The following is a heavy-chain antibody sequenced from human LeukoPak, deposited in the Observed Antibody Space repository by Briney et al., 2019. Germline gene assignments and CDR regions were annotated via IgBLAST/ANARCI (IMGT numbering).Heavy chain of an antibody. CDR1: GYTLTELS. J-gene: IGHJ4*02. V-gene: IGHV1-24*01. CDR3: ATKFGSGYYFRARRYFDY. CDR2: FDPEDGET. D-gene: IGHD3-22*01. Sequence: ASVKVSCKVSGYTLTELSMHWVRQAPGKGLEWMGGFDPEDGETIYAQKFQGRVTMTEDTSTDTAYMELSSLRSEDTAVYYCATKFGSGYYFRARRYFDYWGQGTLVTVSS.